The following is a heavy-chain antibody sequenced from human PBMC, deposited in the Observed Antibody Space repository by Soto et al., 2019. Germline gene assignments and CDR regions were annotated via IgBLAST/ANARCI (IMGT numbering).Heavy chain of an antibody. Sequence: PGGSLRLSCAASGFTFSSYAMSWVRQAPGKGLEWVSVISGSGGSTYYADSVKGRFTISRDNSKNTLYLQMNSLRAEDTALYYCAKDQLAVAGLNWFDPWGQGTLVTVSS. J-gene: IGHJ5*02. CDR3: AKDQLAVAGLNWFDP. D-gene: IGHD6-19*01. CDR2: ISGSGGST. V-gene: IGHV3-23*01. CDR1: GFTFSSYA.